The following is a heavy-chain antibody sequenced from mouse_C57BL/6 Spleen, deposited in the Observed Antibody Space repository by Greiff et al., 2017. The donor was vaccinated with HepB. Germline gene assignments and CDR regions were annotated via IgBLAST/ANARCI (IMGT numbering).Heavy chain of an antibody. CDR2: IWSGGST. J-gene: IGHJ4*01. CDR3: GRDEGGYYAMDY. Sequence: VKLMESGPGLVQPSQSLSITCTVSGFSLTSYGVHWVRQSPGKGLEWLGVIWSGGSTDYNAAFISRLSISKDNSKSQVFFKMSSLQADDTGIYYCGRDEGGYYAMDYWGQGTSVTVSS. V-gene: IGHV2-2*01. CDR1: GFSLTSYG.